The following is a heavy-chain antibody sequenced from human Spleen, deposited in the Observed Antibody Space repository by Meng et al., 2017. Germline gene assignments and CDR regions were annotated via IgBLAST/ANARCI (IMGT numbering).Heavy chain of an antibody. CDR2: INHSGST. CDR3: ARRIAVAGYGGSYNYYFDY. J-gene: IGHJ4*02. Sequence: GPLPRCGEGLVKPSEPLSLPCFVPCGSFSDYYWSWIRQPPGKGLEWIGEINHSGSTNYNPSLESRATISVDPSQSNLSLKLRSEDTAVDYCARRIAVAGYGGSYNYYFDYWGQGTLVTVSS. CDR1: CGSFSDYY. V-gene: IGHV4-34*01. D-gene: IGHD6-19*01.